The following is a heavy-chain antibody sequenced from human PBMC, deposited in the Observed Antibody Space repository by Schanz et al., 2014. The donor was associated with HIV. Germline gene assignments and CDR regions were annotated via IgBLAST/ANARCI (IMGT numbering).Heavy chain of an antibody. J-gene: IGHJ4*02. CDR3: ARRSSDGGYYDN. D-gene: IGHD2-15*01. Sequence: EVQLVESGGGLVQPGGSLTLSCAASGFSFSDYFLHWVRPFPGTFLLWVSRMNTDLISRLYADSVKGRFTISRDNAKNTLYLQMNSLRDEDTAVYYCARRSSDGGYYDNWGQGTLVTVSS. CDR2: MNTDLISR. V-gene: IGHV3-74*01. CDR1: GFSFSDYF.